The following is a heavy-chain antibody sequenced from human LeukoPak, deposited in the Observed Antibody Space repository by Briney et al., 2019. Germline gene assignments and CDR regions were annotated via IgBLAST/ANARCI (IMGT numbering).Heavy chain of an antibody. D-gene: IGHD3-10*01. V-gene: IGHV3-48*01. CDR2: ISSSSSTI. Sequence: GGSLRLSCAASGFTFSSYGMNWVRQAPGKGLEWVSYISSSSSTIYYADSVKGRFTISRDNAKNSLYLQMNSLRAEDTAVYYCARDSLSTYYYGSGSYFLPDYWGQGTLVTVSS. J-gene: IGHJ4*02. CDR1: GFTFSSYG. CDR3: ARDSLSTYYYGSGSYFLPDY.